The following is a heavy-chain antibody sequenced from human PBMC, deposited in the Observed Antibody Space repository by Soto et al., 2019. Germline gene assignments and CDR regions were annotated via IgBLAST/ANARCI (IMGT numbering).Heavy chain of an antibody. J-gene: IGHJ6*03. Sequence: SETLSLTCTVSGGSISSYYWSWIRQPPGKGLEWIGYIYYSGSTNYNPSLKSRVTISVDTSKNQFSLKLSSVTAADTAVYYCARELVAVAGPYYYYYMDVWGKGTTDTVSS. V-gene: IGHV4-59*01. CDR3: ARELVAVAGPYYYYYMDV. CDR2: IYYSGST. D-gene: IGHD6-19*01. CDR1: GGSISSYY.